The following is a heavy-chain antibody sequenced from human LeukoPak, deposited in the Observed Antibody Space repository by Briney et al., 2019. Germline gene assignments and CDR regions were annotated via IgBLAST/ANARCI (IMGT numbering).Heavy chain of an antibody. CDR2: IKQDGSEK. CDR1: GFTFSSYW. D-gene: IGHD2-15*01. J-gene: IGHJ4*02. V-gene: IGHV3-7*01. Sequence: PGGSLRLSCAVSGFTFSSYWMTWVCQAPGKGLEWVANIKQDGSEKYYVDSVKGRFTISRDNAKNSLYLQMNSLRAEDTAVYYCARGLVVEGYYFDYWGQGTLVAVSS. CDR3: ARGLVVEGYYFDY.